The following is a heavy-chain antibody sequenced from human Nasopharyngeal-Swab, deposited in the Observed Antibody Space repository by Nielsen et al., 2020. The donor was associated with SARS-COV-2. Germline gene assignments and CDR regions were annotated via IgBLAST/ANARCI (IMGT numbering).Heavy chain of an antibody. D-gene: IGHD5-18*01. CDR1: GGTFSSYA. CDR2: IIPILGIA. Sequence: SVKVSCKASGGTFSSYAISWVRPAPGQGLEWMGRIIPILGIANYAQKFQGRVTITADKSTSTAYMELSSLRSEDTAGYYCARGDSYGACWHFDLWGRGTLVTVSS. V-gene: IGHV1-69*04. J-gene: IGHJ2*01. CDR3: ARGDSYGACWHFDL.